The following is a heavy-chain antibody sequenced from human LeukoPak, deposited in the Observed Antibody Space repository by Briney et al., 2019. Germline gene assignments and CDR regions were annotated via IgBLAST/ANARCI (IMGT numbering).Heavy chain of an antibody. CDR3: ARIVGATGAYYYYMDV. CDR2: IYYTGNT. D-gene: IGHD1-26*01. CDR1: GVSISSSNSY. J-gene: IGHJ6*03. V-gene: IGHV4-39*07. Sequence: PSETLSLTCTVSGVSISSSNSYWGWIRQPPGKGLEWIGSIYYTGNTNYNPSLKSRLTISVDTSKNQFSLKLTSVTAADTAVYYCARIVGATGAYYYYMDVWGKGTTVTISS.